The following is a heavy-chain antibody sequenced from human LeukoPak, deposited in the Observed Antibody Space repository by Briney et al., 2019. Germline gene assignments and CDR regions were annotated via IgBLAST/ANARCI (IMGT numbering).Heavy chain of an antibody. V-gene: IGHV5-51*01. CDR2: IYPGDSDT. D-gene: IGHD3-22*01. Sequence: GESLKTSCKGSGCSFTSYWIGWVRQMPGKGLEWMGIIYPGDSDTRYSPSFQGQVTISADKSISTAYLQWSSLKASDTAMYYCARHRRYYDSSGYYIDYWGQGTLVTVSS. CDR3: ARHRRYYDSSGYYIDY. CDR1: GCSFTSYW. J-gene: IGHJ4*02.